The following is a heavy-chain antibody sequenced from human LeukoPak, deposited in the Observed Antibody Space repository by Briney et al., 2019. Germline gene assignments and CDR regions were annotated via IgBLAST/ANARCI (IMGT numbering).Heavy chain of an antibody. D-gene: IGHD2-21*01. J-gene: IGHJ4*02. CDR2: IKEDGSAK. CDR3: TRDTGCSGGACYSFYDY. V-gene: IGHV3-7*01. CDR1: GFTFSSYW. Sequence: GGSLRLSCAASGFTFSSYWMTWVRQAPGQGLEGVANIKEDGSAKYHVDSLKGRFTISRANAKNSLYLQMNSLRVEDTAVYYCTRDTGCSGGACYSFYDYWGQGTLVTVSS.